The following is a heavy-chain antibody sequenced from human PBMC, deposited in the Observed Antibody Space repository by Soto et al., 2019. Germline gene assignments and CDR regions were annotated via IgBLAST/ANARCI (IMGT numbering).Heavy chain of an antibody. CDR1: GFTVNSNY. D-gene: IGHD3-10*01. Sequence: EVRLVESGGGLIQPGGSLRLSCAASGFTVNSNYVTWVRQAPGKGLEWVSVIYRGKTTYYAASVMGRFIISTDDSKNTVYLQMNSLKVEDTAVYYCAREATGLYRWCDPWGRGVMVVVSS. V-gene: IGHV3-53*01. J-gene: IGHJ5*02. CDR2: IYRGKTT. CDR3: AREATGLYRWCDP.